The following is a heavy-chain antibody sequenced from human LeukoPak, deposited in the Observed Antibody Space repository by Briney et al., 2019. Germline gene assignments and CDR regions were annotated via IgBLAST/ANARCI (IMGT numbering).Heavy chain of an antibody. CDR3: ARDPNWSGSYYDVVSYWFDP. J-gene: IGHJ5*02. Sequence: ASVKVSCKASGYTFTSYGISWVRQAPGQGLEWMGWISAYNGNTNYAQKLQGRVTMTTDTSTSTAYMELRSLRSDDTAVYYCARDPNWSGSYYDVVSYWFDPWGQGTLVTVSS. CDR2: ISAYNGNT. CDR1: GYTFTSYG. D-gene: IGHD1-26*01. V-gene: IGHV1-18*01.